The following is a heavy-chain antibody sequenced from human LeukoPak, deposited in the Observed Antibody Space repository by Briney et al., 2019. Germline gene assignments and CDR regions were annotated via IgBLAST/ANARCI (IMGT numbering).Heavy chain of an antibody. V-gene: IGHV4-34*01. CDR2: INHSGST. CDR1: GGSFSGYY. Sequence: SETLSLTCAVYGGSFSGYYWSWIRQPPGKGLEWIGEINHSGSTNYNPSLKSRVTISLDTSKNQFSLKLSSVTAADTAVYYCARVPAGVIGMKDAFDIWGQGTMVTVSS. J-gene: IGHJ3*02. D-gene: IGHD3-16*02. CDR3: ARVPAGVIGMKDAFDI.